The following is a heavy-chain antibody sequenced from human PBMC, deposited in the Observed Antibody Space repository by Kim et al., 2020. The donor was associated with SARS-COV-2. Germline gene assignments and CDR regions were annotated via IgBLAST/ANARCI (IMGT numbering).Heavy chain of an antibody. Sequence: SETLSLTCTVSGGSISSGDYYWSWIRQPPGKGLEWIGYIYYSGSTYYNPSLKSRVTISVDTSKNQFSLKLSSVTAAYTAVYYCARAGYYYDSSGYQYYFDYWGQGTLVTVSS. CDR3: ARAGYYYDSSGYQYYFDY. CDR1: GGSISSGDYY. J-gene: IGHJ4*02. V-gene: IGHV4-30-4*01. D-gene: IGHD3-22*01. CDR2: IYYSGST.